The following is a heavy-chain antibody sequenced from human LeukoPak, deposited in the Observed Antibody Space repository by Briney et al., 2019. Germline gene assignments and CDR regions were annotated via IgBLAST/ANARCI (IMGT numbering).Heavy chain of an antibody. J-gene: IGHJ4*02. V-gene: IGHV3-48*03. D-gene: IGHD3-16*02. CDR2: ISGDGSTI. Sequence: SGGSLRLSCTASGFSFSDYEMDWVRQAPGKGLEWVSYISGDGSTIYYAGSVKGRFTISRDNAKNSLYLQMNSLRAEDTAVYYCARAIYHPDYWGQGALVTVSS. CDR3: ARAIYHPDY. CDR1: GFSFSDYE.